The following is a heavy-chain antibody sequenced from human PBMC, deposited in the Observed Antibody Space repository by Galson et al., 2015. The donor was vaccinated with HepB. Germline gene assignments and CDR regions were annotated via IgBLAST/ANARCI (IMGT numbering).Heavy chain of an antibody. J-gene: IGHJ4*02. V-gene: IGHV3-33*01. CDR3: ARDREPYIVELSSSSPGDH. CDR2: TWYDETKT. Sequence: SLRLSCAASGFIFTTYGMHWVRQAPGKGLEWVAFTWYDETKTYYADSVRGRFTISRDNRKNTLYLQMNSLRAEDTAVYFCARDREPYIVELSSSSPGDHWGQGTLVTVS. D-gene: IGHD2-15*01. CDR1: GFIFTTYG.